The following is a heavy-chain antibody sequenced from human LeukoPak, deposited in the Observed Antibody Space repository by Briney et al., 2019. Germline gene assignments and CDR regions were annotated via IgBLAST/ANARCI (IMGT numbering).Heavy chain of an antibody. D-gene: IGHD5-12*01. J-gene: IGHJ4*02. Sequence: QSGGSLRLSCAASGLAFSAYKMHWVRQAPGKGLEWVSYISSSSSTIYYADSVKGRFTISRDNAKNSLYLQMNSLRAEDTAVYYCARSVDIDYWGQGTLVTVSS. V-gene: IGHV3-48*01. CDR2: ISSSSSTI. CDR3: ARSVDIDY. CDR1: GLAFSAYK.